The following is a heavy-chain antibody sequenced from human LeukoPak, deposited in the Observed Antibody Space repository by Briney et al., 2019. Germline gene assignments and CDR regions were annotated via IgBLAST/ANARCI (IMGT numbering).Heavy chain of an antibody. Sequence: GGSLRLSCAASGFTFSSYSMNWVRQAPGKGLEWVSSISSSSSYIYYADSVKGRFTISRDNAKNSLYLQMNSLRAEDTAVYYCARDDTAMVGFDYWGQGTLVTVSS. J-gene: IGHJ4*02. CDR3: ARDDTAMVGFDY. V-gene: IGHV3-21*01. CDR2: ISSSSSYI. D-gene: IGHD5-18*01. CDR1: GFTFSSYS.